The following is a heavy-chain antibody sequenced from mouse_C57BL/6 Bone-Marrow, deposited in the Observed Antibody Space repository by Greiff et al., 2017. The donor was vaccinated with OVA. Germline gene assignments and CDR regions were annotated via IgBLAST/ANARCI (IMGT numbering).Heavy chain of an antibody. D-gene: IGHD1-1*02. V-gene: IGHV14-4*01. Sequence: EVKLMESGAELVRPGASVKLSCTASGFNIKDDYMHWVKQRPEQGLEWIGWIDPEDGDTEDASKFQGKAPITADPSSNPAYLQLSSLTTEDTAVNYCTSNGSIDYWGQGTTLTVSS. CDR3: TSNGSIDY. CDR1: GFNIKDDY. J-gene: IGHJ2*01. CDR2: IDPEDGDT.